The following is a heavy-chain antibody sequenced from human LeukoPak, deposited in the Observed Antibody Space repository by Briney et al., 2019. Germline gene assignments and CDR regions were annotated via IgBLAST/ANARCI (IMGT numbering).Heavy chain of an antibody. J-gene: IGHJ4*02. Sequence: GGSLRLSCAASGFTFSSYGMHWVRRAPGKGLEWVAVISYDGSNKYYADSVKGRFTISRDNSKNTLYLQMNSLRAEDTAVYYCAKAPSIAVAGTDYWGQGTLVTVSS. CDR2: ISYDGSNK. CDR1: GFTFSSYG. V-gene: IGHV3-30*18. CDR3: AKAPSIAVAGTDY. D-gene: IGHD6-19*01.